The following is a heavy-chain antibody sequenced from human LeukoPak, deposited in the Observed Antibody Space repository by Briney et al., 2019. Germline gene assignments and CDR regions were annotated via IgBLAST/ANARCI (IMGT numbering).Heavy chain of an antibody. V-gene: IGHV4-38-2*02. J-gene: IGHJ4*02. D-gene: IGHD3-9*01. CDR3: ARSKDILTGYCFDY. CDR1: GYSISSGSY. CDR2: IHHSGSI. Sequence: SETLSLTCTVSGYSISSGSYWGWIRQPPGKGLEWIGSIHHSGSIYNNPSLKSRVTISVDTSKSQFSLKLSSVTAADTAVYYCARSKDILTGYCFDYWGQGTLVTVSS.